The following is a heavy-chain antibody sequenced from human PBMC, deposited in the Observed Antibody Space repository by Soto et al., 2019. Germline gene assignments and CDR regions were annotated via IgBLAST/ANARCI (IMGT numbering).Heavy chain of an antibody. Sequence: GGSLRLSCAASGFTFSSYWMSWVRQAPGKGLEWVANIKQDGSEKYYVDSVKGRFTISRDNAKNSLYLQMNSLRAEDTAVYYCARQRFLEWLLYPRDYYYGMAVWGQGTTVTVSS. CDR3: ARQRFLEWLLYPRDYYYGMAV. V-gene: IGHV3-7*03. CDR1: GFTFSSYW. D-gene: IGHD3-3*01. J-gene: IGHJ6*02. CDR2: IKQDGSEK.